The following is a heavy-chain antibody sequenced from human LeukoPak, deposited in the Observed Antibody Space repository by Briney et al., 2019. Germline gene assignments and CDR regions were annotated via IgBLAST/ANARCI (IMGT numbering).Heavy chain of an antibody. CDR3: ARGRYYGSGSYYNARSYYFDY. D-gene: IGHD3-10*01. CDR1: GGSFSGYY. J-gene: IGHJ4*02. V-gene: IGHV4-34*01. Sequence: SETLSLTCAVYGGSFSGYYWSWIRQPPGKGLEWIGEINHSGSTNYNPSLKSRVTISVDTSKNQFSLKLSSVTAADTAVYYCARGRYYGSGSYYNARSYYFDYWGQGTLATVSS. CDR2: INHSGST.